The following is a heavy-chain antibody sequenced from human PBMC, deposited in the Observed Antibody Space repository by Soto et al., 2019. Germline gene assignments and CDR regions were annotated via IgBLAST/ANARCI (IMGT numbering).Heavy chain of an antibody. Sequence: SETLSLTCAVYGGSFSGYYWSWIRQPPGKGLEWIGGINHSGSTNYNPSLKSRVTISVDTSKNQFSLKLSSVTAADTAVYYCARGTSYYDFWCGYSDLLFFFDYWGQGTQVIASP. D-gene: IGHD3-3*01. CDR1: GGSFSGYY. CDR2: INHSGST. J-gene: IGHJ4*02. V-gene: IGHV4-34*01. CDR3: ARGTSYYDFWCGYSDLLFFFDY.